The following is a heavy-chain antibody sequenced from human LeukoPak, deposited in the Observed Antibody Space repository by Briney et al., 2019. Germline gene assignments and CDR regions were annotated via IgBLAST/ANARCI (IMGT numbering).Heavy chain of an antibody. J-gene: IGHJ4*02. Sequence: ASVKVSCKASGYTFTGYYMHWARQAPGQGLEWMGWINPNSGGTNYAQKFQGRVTMTRDTSISTAYVELSRLRSDDTAVYYCARARLGGYYYFDYWGQGTLVTVSS. CDR2: INPNSGGT. D-gene: IGHD3-22*01. CDR3: ARARLGGYYYFDY. CDR1: GYTFTGYY. V-gene: IGHV1-2*02.